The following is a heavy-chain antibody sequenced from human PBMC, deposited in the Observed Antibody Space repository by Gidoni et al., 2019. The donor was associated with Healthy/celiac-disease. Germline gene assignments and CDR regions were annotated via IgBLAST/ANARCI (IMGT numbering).Heavy chain of an antibody. Sequence: QVQLVQSGAEVKKPGASAKVSCKASGYTFTSYYMHWVRQAPGQGLEWMGIINPSGGSTSYAQKFQGRVTMTRDTSTSTVYMELSSLRSEDTAVYYCARDFRSYYGDYWGQGTLVTVSS. D-gene: IGHD1-26*01. CDR1: GYTFTSYY. J-gene: IGHJ4*02. CDR2: INPSGGST. V-gene: IGHV1-46*01. CDR3: ARDFRSYYGDY.